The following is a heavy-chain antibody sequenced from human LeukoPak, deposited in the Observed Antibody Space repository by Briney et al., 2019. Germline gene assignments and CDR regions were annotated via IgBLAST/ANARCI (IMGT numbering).Heavy chain of an antibody. J-gene: IGHJ6*02. CDR2: IYYSGST. D-gene: IGHD2-15*01. Sequence: PSETLSLTCTVSGGSISSYYWSWIRQPPGKGLEWIGYIYYSGSTNYNPSLKSRVTISVDTSKNQFSLKLSSVTAADTAVYYCAGDCSGGSCYLYGMDVWGQGTTVTVSS. V-gene: IGHV4-59*01. CDR3: AGDCSGGSCYLYGMDV. CDR1: GGSISSYY.